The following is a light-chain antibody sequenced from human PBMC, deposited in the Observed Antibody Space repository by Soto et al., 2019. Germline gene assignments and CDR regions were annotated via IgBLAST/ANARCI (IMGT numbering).Light chain of an antibody. V-gene: IGKV3-20*01. CDR1: QSVSSNY. J-gene: IGKJ1*01. CDR2: GAS. Sequence: EIVLAQSPGTLSLSPGERASLSCRASQSVSSNYLAWFQQKPGQAPRLLISGASNRASDIPDRFSGSGSGTDFTLTISRLEPEDFAVYYCQQYGSSPTFGQGTKVDIK. CDR3: QQYGSSPT.